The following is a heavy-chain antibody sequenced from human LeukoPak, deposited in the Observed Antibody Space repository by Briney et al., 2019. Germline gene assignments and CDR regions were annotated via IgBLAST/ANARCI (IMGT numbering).Heavy chain of an antibody. J-gene: IGHJ5*02. Sequence: KRGESLKISCKGSGYSFTSYWIGWVRQMPGKGLEWMGIIYPVDADTRYSPSFQGQVTISADKSISTAYLQWRSLKGSDTAMYYCARGAYGDYVLSQGGFDPWGQGTRVPVSS. CDR2: IYPVDADT. CDR3: ARGAYGDYVLSQGGFDP. CDR1: GYSFTSYW. D-gene: IGHD4-17*01. V-gene: IGHV5-51*01.